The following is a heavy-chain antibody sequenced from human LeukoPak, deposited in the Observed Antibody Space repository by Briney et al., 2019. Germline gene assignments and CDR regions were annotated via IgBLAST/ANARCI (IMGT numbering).Heavy chain of an antibody. CDR3: ASKTTKSSGSYYTVDY. D-gene: IGHD1-26*01. CDR2: IYYSGST. CDR1: GGSISSHY. Sequence: PSETLPLTCTVSGGSISSHYWSWIRQPPGKGLEWIGYIYYSGSTYYNPSLKSRVTISVDTPKNQFSLKLSSVTAADTAVYYCASKTTKSSGSYYTVDYWGQGTLVTVSS. V-gene: IGHV4-59*08. J-gene: IGHJ4*02.